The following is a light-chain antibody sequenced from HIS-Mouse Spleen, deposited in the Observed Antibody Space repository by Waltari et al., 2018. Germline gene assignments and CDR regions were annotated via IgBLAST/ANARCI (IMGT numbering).Light chain of an antibody. Sequence: SYDLTQPPSVSVSPGPTARITCSGDALPQKYAYWYQQKSGQAPVLVIYEDSKRPSGIPERFSGSSSGTMATLTISGAQVEDEADYYCYSTDSSGNHRVFGGGTKLTVL. CDR3: YSTDSSGNHRV. V-gene: IGLV3-10*01. CDR1: ALPQKY. CDR2: EDS. J-gene: IGLJ2*01.